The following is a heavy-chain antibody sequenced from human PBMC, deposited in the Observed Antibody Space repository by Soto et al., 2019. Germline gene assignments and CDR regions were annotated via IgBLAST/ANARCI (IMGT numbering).Heavy chain of an antibody. Sequence: ASVKVSCKASGYTFTSYYMHWVRQAPGQGLEWMGIINPSGGGTSYAQKFQGRVTMTRDTPTSTVYMELSSLRSEDTAVYYCARGIFTIFGAFDPWGQGTLVTVSS. J-gene: IGHJ5*02. D-gene: IGHD3-3*01. CDR3: ARGIFTIFGAFDP. CDR2: INPSGGGT. V-gene: IGHV1-46*01. CDR1: GYTFTSYY.